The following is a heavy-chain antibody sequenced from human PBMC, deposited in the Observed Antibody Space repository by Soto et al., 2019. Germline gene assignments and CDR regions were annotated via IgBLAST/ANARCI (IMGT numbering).Heavy chain of an antibody. Sequence: SETLSLTCTVSGGSISSYYCSWIWLHPAKGLEWIGYIYYSGSTNYNPSLKSRVTISVDTSKNQFSLKLSSVTAADTAVYYCARSSITTQDDWFDPWGQGTLVTVSS. CDR2: IYYSGST. V-gene: IGHV4-59*01. CDR3: ARSSITTQDDWFDP. CDR1: GGSISSYY. D-gene: IGHD2-2*01. J-gene: IGHJ5*02.